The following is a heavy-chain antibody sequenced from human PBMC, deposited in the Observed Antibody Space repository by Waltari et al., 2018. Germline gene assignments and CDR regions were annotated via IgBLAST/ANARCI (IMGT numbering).Heavy chain of an antibody. CDR1: GFRFSSFG. V-gene: IGHV3-74*01. J-gene: IGHJ4*02. D-gene: IGHD3-9*01. CDR2: IHTDGSGT. Sequence: EVQLVESGGDLVQPGGSLRLSCAASGFRFSSFGMHWVRQAPGKGPVWVSRIHTDGSGTRYADSVEGRFTISRDNTKNTLYLQMNSLRVEDTAVYYCARGGHVDWLPPDYWGQGTLVTVSS. CDR3: ARGGHVDWLPPDY.